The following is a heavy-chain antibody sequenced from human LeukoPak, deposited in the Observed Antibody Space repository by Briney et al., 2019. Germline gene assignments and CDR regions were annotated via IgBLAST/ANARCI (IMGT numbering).Heavy chain of an antibody. D-gene: IGHD6-13*01. CDR3: ARASSSSWQYNWFDP. J-gene: IGHJ5*02. CDR1: GGSISSDDYS. CDR2: IYHSGST. Sequence: SQTLSLTCAVSGGSISSDDYSWSWLRQPPGKGLEWIGYIYHSGSTYYNPSLKSRVTISVDRSKNQFSLKLSSVTAADTAVYYCARASSSSWQYNWFDPWGQGTLVTVS. V-gene: IGHV4-30-2*01.